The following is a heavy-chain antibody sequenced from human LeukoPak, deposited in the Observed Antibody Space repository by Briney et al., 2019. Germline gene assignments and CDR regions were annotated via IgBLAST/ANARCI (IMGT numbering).Heavy chain of an antibody. J-gene: IGHJ3*02. V-gene: IGHV4-39*07. Sequence: PSETLSLTCRVSGVSISSGSNYWGWIRQPPGKTLAWIGMIDSSGSTYYNSSLKSRVIILIDTAKNHFSLNLSSVPAADTAVYYCARSDGYGLVGIWGQGTMVTVSS. CDR3: ARSDGYGLVGI. CDR2: IDSSGST. CDR1: GVSISSGSNY. D-gene: IGHD3-10*01.